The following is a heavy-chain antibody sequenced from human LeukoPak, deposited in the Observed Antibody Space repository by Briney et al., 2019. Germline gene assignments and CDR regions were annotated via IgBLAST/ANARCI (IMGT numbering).Heavy chain of an antibody. D-gene: IGHD3-10*01. CDR3: ASNGITTDAFDI. CDR1: GGSISSSSYY. Sequence: SETLSLTCTVSGGSISSSSYYWGWIRQPPGKVLEWIGSIYYSGSTYYNLSLKSRVTISVDTSKNQFSLKLSSVTAADTAVYYCASNGITTDAFDIWGQGTMVTVSS. CDR2: IYYSGST. J-gene: IGHJ3*02. V-gene: IGHV4-39*07.